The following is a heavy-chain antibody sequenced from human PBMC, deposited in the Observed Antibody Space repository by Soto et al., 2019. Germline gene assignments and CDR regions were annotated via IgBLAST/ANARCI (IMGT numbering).Heavy chain of an antibody. Sequence: ASVKVSCKASGYTFTSYAMNWVRQAPGQRLEWMGWINAGNGNTKYSQKFQGRVTITRDTSASTAYMELSSLRSEDTAVYYCARDPGYSYGSTWGQGTLVAVYS. CDR2: INAGNGNT. CDR1: GYTFTSYA. CDR3: ARDPGYSYGST. D-gene: IGHD5-18*01. J-gene: IGHJ5*02. V-gene: IGHV1-3*01.